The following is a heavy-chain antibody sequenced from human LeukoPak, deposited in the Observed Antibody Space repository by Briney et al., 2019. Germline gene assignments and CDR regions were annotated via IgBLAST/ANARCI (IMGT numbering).Heavy chain of an antibody. CDR2: ISYDGRNK. CDR1: GFTLSSYG. D-gene: IGHD3-10*01. V-gene: IGHV3-30*18. J-gene: IGHJ4*02. CDR3: AKDLWTMVRGAFDY. Sequence: GGSLRLSCAASGFTLSSYGMHWVRQAPGKGLEWVAVISYDGRNKYYADSVKGRFTISRDNSKNTLYLQMNSLRAEDTAVYYCAKDLWTMVRGAFDYWGQGTLVTVSS.